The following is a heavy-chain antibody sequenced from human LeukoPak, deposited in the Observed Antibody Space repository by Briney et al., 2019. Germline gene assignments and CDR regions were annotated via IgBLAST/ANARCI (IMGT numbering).Heavy chain of an antibody. V-gene: IGHV3-9*01. CDR2: ISWNSGSI. J-gene: IGHJ4*02. CDR1: GFTFDDYA. Sequence: SLRLSCAASGFTFDDYAMHWLRQAPGKGLEWVSGISWNSGSIGYADSVKGRFTISRDNAKNSLYLQMNSLRAEDTALYYCAKAINIAAAGLFDYWGQGTLVTVSS. D-gene: IGHD6-13*01. CDR3: AKAINIAAAGLFDY.